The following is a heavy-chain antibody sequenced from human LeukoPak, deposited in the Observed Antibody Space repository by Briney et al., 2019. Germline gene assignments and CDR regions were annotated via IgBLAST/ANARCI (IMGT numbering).Heavy chain of an antibody. CDR3: ARGVLAAWAVAGRAIDY. Sequence: PSETLSLTCTVSGGSISSSSYYWGWLRQPPGKGLEWIGSIYYSGSTYYNPSLKSRVTISVDTSKNQFSLKLSSVTAADTAVYYCARGVLAAWAVAGRAIDYWGQGTLVTVSS. V-gene: IGHV4-39*01. D-gene: IGHD6-19*01. J-gene: IGHJ4*02. CDR2: IYYSGST. CDR1: GGSISSSSYY.